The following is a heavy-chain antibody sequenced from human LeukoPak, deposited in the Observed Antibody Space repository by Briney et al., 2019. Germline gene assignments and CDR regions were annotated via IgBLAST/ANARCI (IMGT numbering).Heavy chain of an antibody. CDR2: ISPYNGDT. D-gene: IGHD3-10*01. V-gene: IGHV1-18*01. CDR1: GYTFTSYG. Sequence: ASVKVSCKASGYTFTSYGITWVRQAPGQGLDWMGWISPYNGDTNYAQKLQGRVTMTTDTSTSTAYMELRSLRSDDTAVYHCARDGRFGELSDYWGQGTLVTVSS. J-gene: IGHJ4*02. CDR3: ARDGRFGELSDY.